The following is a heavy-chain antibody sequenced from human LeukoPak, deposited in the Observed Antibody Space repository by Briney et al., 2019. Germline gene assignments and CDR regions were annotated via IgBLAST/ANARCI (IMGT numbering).Heavy chain of an antibody. Sequence: PSETLSLTCTVSGGSISSYYWSWIRQPPGKGLEWIGYIYYSGSTNYNPSLKSRVTISVDTSKNQFSLKLSSVTAADTAVYYCARGSLWPEYFQHWGQGTLVTVSS. CDR3: ARGSLWPEYFQH. CDR1: GGSISSYY. J-gene: IGHJ1*01. V-gene: IGHV4-59*01. CDR2: IYYSGST.